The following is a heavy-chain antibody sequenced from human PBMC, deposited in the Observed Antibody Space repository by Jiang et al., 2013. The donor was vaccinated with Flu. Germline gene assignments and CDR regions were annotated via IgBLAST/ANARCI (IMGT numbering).Heavy chain of an antibody. CDR2: PGDSGT. D-gene: IGHD3-10*01. Sequence: PGDSGTRYSPSIQGQVTISVDKSINTAYLQWSSLKASDTAMYYCARRGYFASGISDSWGQGTLVTVSS. J-gene: IGHJ4*02. CDR3: ARRGYFASGISDS. V-gene: IGHV5-51*01.